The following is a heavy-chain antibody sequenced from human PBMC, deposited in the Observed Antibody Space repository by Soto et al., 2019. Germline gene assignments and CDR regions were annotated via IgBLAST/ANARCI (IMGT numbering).Heavy chain of an antibody. CDR1: GGSISSYY. V-gene: IGHV4-59*01. Sequence: QVQLQESGPGLVKPSETLSLTCTVSGGSISSYYWSWIRQPPGKGLEWIGYIDYSGSTNYNPSLKSRVTISVDTSKNQFSLKLSSVTAADTAVYYCSRMEGWYVFDYWGQGTLVTVSS. CDR2: IDYSGST. D-gene: IGHD6-19*01. CDR3: SRMEGWYVFDY. J-gene: IGHJ4*02.